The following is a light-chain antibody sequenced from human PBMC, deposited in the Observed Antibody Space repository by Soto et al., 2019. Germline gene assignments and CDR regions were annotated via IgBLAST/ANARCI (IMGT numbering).Light chain of an antibody. CDR1: SSDVGNYNR. V-gene: IGLV2-18*02. J-gene: IGLJ1*01. CDR3: SSYTGSDTYV. CDR2: DVT. Sequence: QSALTQPPSVSGSPGQSVAISCTGTSSDVGNYNRVSWYQQPPGTAPKLMIYDVTNRPSGVPDRFSGSKSGNTASLTISGLQADDEADYYCSSYTGSDTYVFGTGTKLTVL.